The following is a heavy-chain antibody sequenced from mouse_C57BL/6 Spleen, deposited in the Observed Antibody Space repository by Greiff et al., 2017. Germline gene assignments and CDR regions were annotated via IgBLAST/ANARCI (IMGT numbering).Heavy chain of an antibody. CDR3: ARRRAQAWFAY. V-gene: IGHV1-26*01. Sequence: EVQLQQSGPELVKPGASVKISCKASGYTFTDYYMNWVKQSHGKSLEWIGDINPNNGGTSYNQKFKGKATLTVDKSSSTAYMELRSLTSEDSAVYYCARRRAQAWFAYWGQGTLVTVSA. D-gene: IGHD1-3*01. CDR2: INPNNGGT. CDR1: GYTFTDYY. J-gene: IGHJ3*01.